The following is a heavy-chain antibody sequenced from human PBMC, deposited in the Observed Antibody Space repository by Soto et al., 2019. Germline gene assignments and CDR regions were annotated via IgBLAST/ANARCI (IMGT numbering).Heavy chain of an antibody. CDR1: GCSIISYY. V-gene: IGHV4-4*07. CDR2: IYTSGST. J-gene: IGHJ6*02. CDR3: AREEGFTTFGVAALYGMDV. D-gene: IGHD3-3*01. Sequence: LSLTCTVSGCSIISYYWSWIRQPAGKGLEGIGRIYTSGSTNYNPSLKSRVTMSVDTSKNQFSLKLSSVTAADTAVYYCAREEGFTTFGVAALYGMDVSGRGTTLTLSS.